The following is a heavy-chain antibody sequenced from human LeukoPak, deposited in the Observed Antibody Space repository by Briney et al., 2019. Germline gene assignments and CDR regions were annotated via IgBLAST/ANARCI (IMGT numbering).Heavy chain of an antibody. Sequence: SETLSLTCAVYGGSFSGYYWSWIRQPPGKGLEWIGEINHSGSTNYNPSLKSRVTISVDTSKNQFSLKLSSVTAADTALYYCAKVVVGTTLVDAFDIWGQGTMVTVSS. CDR2: INHSGST. D-gene: IGHD1-1*01. J-gene: IGHJ3*02. CDR1: GGSFSGYY. V-gene: IGHV4-34*01. CDR3: AKVVVGTTLVDAFDI.